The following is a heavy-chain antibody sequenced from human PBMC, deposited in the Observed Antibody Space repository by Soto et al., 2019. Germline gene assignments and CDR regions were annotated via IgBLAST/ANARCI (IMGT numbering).Heavy chain of an antibody. J-gene: IGHJ5*02. CDR2: INPNSGGT. Sequence: ASVKVSCKASGYTFTDYCMHWVRQAPGQGLEWMGWINPNSGGTNYSQTFQGRVTMTRDTSISTAYMELSRLRSDDTAVYYCAREAVPVAIPNNWFDPWGQGTLVTVS. CDR3: AREAVPVAIPNNWFDP. V-gene: IGHV1-2*02. CDR1: GYTFTDYC. D-gene: IGHD2-2*02.